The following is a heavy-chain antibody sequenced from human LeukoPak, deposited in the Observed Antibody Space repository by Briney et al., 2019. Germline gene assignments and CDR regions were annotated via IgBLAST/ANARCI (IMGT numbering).Heavy chain of an antibody. Sequence: PGGSLRLSCAASGFTFSGSAMHWVRQASGKGLEWVGRIRSKANSYATAYAASVKGRFTISRDDSKNTAYLQMNSLKTEDTAVYYCTRLCSSTSCPIEYWGQGTLVTVSS. J-gene: IGHJ4*02. CDR3: TRLCSSTSCPIEY. V-gene: IGHV3-73*01. CDR2: IRSKANSYAT. D-gene: IGHD2-2*01. CDR1: GFTFSGSA.